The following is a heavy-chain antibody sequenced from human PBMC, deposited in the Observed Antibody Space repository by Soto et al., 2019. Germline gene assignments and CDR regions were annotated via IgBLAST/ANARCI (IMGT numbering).Heavy chain of an antibody. Sequence: GSLRLSCAASGFTFSSYGMSWVRQAPGKGLEWVSVISGSGGSTYYADSVKGRFTISRDNSKNTLYMQMNSLRAEDTAVYFCAKGVGSSTWYKGFDSWGQGTLVTVSS. CDR1: GFTFSSYG. D-gene: IGHD6-13*01. J-gene: IGHJ4*02. CDR3: AKGVGSSTWYKGFDS. V-gene: IGHV3-23*01. CDR2: ISGSGGST.